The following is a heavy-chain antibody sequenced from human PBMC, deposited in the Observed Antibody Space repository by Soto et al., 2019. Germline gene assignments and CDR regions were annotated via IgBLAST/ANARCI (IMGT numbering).Heavy chain of an antibody. V-gene: IGHV3-21*01. CDR1: GFTFSSYS. Sequence: GGSLRLSCAASGFTFSSYSMNWVRQAPGKGLEWVSSISSSSSYIYYADSVKGRFTISRDNAKNSLYLQMNSLRAEDTAVYYCARDIVAGAYYYYGMDVWGQGTTVTVSS. CDR2: ISSSSSYI. D-gene: IGHD2-21*01. CDR3: ARDIVAGAYYYYGMDV. J-gene: IGHJ6*02.